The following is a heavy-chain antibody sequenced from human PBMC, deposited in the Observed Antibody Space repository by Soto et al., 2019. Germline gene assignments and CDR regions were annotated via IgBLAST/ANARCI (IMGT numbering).Heavy chain of an antibody. D-gene: IGHD3-10*01. CDR2: ISGSGGST. J-gene: IGHJ4*02. Sequence: EVQLLESGESLVQPGGSLRLSCAASGFTFSRYALTWVRQAPGKGLEWVSGISGSGGSTYYADSVEGRFTISRDNSKNTVYLQMNSLRAEDTAVYYCARYRDGYYFDYWGQGTRVTVSS. CDR1: GFTFSRYA. V-gene: IGHV3-23*01. CDR3: ARYRDGYYFDY.